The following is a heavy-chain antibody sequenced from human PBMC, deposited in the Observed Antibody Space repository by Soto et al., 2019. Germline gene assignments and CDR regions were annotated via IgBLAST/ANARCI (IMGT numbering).Heavy chain of an antibody. CDR2: SSASTTDI. CDR1: GFTFSYYS. V-gene: IGHV3-21*01. J-gene: IGHJ4*02. D-gene: IGHD5-12*01. CDR3: ARDPVRLSSLFYFDY. Sequence: PGGSLTLSCAASGFTFSYYSMNWVRHAPGKGLEWVSTSSASTTDISYEDTVRGRFTISRDNDKNSPYLQMNSLRDEDAAVYYCARDPVRLSSLFYFDYWGQGTLVTVSS.